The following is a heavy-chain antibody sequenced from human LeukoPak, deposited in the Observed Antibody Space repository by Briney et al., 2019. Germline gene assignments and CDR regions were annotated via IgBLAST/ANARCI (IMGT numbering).Heavy chain of an antibody. CDR3: ARAVSTVTTGYYFDY. Sequence: GGSLRLSCAASGFTFSSYEMNWVRQAPGKGLEWVSYISSSGSTIYYADSVKGRFTISRDNAKNSLYLQMNSLRAEDTAVYYCARAVSTVTTGYYFDYWGQGTLVTVSS. D-gene: IGHD4-17*01. CDR2: ISSSGSTI. CDR1: GFTFSSYE. J-gene: IGHJ4*02. V-gene: IGHV3-48*03.